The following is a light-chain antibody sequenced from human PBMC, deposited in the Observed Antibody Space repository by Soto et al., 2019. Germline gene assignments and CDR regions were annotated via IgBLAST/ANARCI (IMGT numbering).Light chain of an antibody. CDR2: GDN. CDR1: SSNIGAEYD. Sequence: QSVLTQPPSVSGAPGQRVAISCTGSSSNIGAEYDVHWYQQLPGTAPKRLIYGDNNRPSGVPDRFSGSKSGTSASLAITGLQAEDEADYHCQSHDSSLSGHVVFGGGTKVTVL. V-gene: IGLV1-40*01. CDR3: QSHDSSLSGHVV. J-gene: IGLJ2*01.